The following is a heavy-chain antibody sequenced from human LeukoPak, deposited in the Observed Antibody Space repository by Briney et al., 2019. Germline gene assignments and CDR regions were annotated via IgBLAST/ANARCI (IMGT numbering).Heavy chain of an antibody. D-gene: IGHD6-19*01. Sequence: SETLSLTCIVSGGSISSTTYYWGWIRQPPGKRLEWIGSIYYSGNTYYNPSLKSRVTISIDTSKNQFSLNLNSVTAADTAVYYCARQLIAVAGTRTVDYWGQGTLVTVSS. CDR2: IYYSGNT. J-gene: IGHJ4*02. CDR1: GGSISSTTYY. CDR3: ARQLIAVAGTRTVDY. V-gene: IGHV4-39*01.